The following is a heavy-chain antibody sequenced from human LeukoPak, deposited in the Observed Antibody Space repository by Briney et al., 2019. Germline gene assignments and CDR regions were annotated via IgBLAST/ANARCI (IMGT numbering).Heavy chain of an antibody. D-gene: IGHD3-3*01. J-gene: IGHJ4*02. CDR1: GGTFSSYA. V-gene: IGHV1-69*05. Sequence: SVKVSCKASGGTFSSYAISWVRQAPGQGLEWMGGIIPIFGTANYAQKFQGRVTITTDVSTSTAYMELSSLRSEDTAVYYCATYYYDFWSGYSSKAYYFDYWGQGTLVTVSS. CDR2: IIPIFGTA. CDR3: ATYYYDFWSGYSSKAYYFDY.